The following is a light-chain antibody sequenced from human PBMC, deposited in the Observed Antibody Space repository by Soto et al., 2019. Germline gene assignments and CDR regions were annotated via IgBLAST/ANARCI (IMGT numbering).Light chain of an antibody. Sequence: EVVMTRSPATLSVSPGDKVSLSCRANQTISNTLAWYQQKPGQAPRLLIYAASTRATGVSARFSGSGSGTEFTLTISSLQSEDFTIYYCQYYNNWLATFGGGTKVDIK. V-gene: IGKV3-15*01. CDR3: QYYNNWLAT. CDR1: QTISNT. CDR2: AAS. J-gene: IGKJ4*01.